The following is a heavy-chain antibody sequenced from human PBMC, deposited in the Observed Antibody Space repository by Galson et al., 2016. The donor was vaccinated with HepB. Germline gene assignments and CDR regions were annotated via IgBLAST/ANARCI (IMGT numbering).Heavy chain of an antibody. CDR3: ARRGSGLDY. Sequence: QSGAEVKKPGESLKISCKGFGYSFTSYWIGWVRQMPGKGLAWMGVIYPGDSDTRYSPSFQGQVTISADKSLTTAYRQWSSLKASDPAIYYCARRGSGLDYWGQGTLVTVSS. CDR2: IYPGDSDT. D-gene: IGHD6-19*01. V-gene: IGHV5-51*03. J-gene: IGHJ4*02. CDR1: GYSFTSYW.